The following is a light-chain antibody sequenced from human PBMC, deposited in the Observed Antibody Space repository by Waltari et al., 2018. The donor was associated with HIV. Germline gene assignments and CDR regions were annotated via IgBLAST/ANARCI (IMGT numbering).Light chain of an antibody. J-gene: IGLJ3*02. CDR2: SDT. CDR3: AAWDDRLHGWV. V-gene: IGLV1-44*01. CDR1: SSNIETNT. Sequence: QSVLTQSPSASGTPGQRVTIFCSGTSSNIETNTLNWYQHIPGTAPKLLIYSDTQRPSGVPDRFSASKSGTSGSPAISGLQSGDEAAYYCAAWDDRLHGWVFGGGTKLTVL.